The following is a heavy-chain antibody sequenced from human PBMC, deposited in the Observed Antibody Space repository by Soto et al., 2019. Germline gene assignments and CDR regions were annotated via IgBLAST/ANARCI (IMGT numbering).Heavy chain of an antibody. Sequence: QVQLVESGGGVVQPGRSLRLSCAASGFSFSTYAMHWVRQAPGKGLEWMAVIPDDGDKIHYADSVKSRFTISRDNSKNTLYLQIYSLRVEDTAVYYCVRGTCYDCWNIDYWGQGVLVTVSS. D-gene: IGHD2-21*02. CDR3: VRGTCYDCWNIDY. V-gene: IGHV3-30-3*01. J-gene: IGHJ4*02. CDR1: GFSFSTYA. CDR2: IPDDGDKI.